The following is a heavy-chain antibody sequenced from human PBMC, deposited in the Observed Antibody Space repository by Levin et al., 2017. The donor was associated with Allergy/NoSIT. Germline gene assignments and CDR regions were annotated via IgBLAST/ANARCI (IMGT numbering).Heavy chain of an antibody. CDR2: INHSGST. CDR3: ARGWGEQPADY. V-gene: IGHV4-34*01. CDR1: GGSFSRSY. J-gene: IGHJ4*02. Sequence: LSQTLSLTCAVYGGSFSRSYWSWIRQPPGKGLEWIGEINHSGSTNYNPSLKSRVTISVDTSKNQFSLKLSSVTAADTAVYYCARGWGEQPADYWGQGTLVTVSS. D-gene: IGHD3-16*01.